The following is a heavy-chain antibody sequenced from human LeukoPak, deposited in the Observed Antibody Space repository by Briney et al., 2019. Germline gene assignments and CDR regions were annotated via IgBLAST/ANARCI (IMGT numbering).Heavy chain of an antibody. CDR2: IYYSGST. J-gene: IGHJ5*02. CDR1: GGSISSYY. D-gene: IGHD4-17*01. Sequence: SETLSLTCTVSGGSISSYYWSWIRQPPGKGLEWIGYIYYSGSTNYNPSLKSRVTISVDTSKNQFSLKLSSVTAADTAVYYCAREGYGDSGFDPWGQGTLVTVSS. V-gene: IGHV4-59*01. CDR3: AREGYGDSGFDP.